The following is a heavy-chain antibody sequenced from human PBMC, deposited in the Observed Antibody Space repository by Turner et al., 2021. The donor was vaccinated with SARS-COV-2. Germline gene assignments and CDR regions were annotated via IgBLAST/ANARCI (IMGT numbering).Heavy chain of an antibody. V-gene: IGHV3-48*03. J-gene: IGHJ4*02. D-gene: IGHD1-26*01. Sequence: EVQLVESGGVLVQPGGSLRLSCAASGFPFSSYDMNWVRQAPGKGLEWVSYISGSGSTIYYGDSMKGRVAVSRDNAKNSLYLQVNSLRVEDTAVYYCARGRSWNYWGQGTLITVSS. CDR3: ARGRSWNY. CDR1: GFPFSSYD. CDR2: ISGSGSTI.